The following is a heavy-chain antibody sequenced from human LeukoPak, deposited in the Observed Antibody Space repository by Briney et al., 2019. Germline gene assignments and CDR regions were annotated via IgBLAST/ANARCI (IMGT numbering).Heavy chain of an antibody. Sequence: GGSLRLSCAASGFTFSSYGMHWVRQAPGKGLEWVAVISYDGSNKYYADSVKGRFTISRDNSKNTLYLQMNSLRAEDTAVYYCAKDRYDSSGYYYPEFDYWGQGTLVTVSS. D-gene: IGHD3-22*01. CDR1: GFTFSSYG. V-gene: IGHV3-30*18. CDR3: AKDRYDSSGYYYPEFDY. J-gene: IGHJ4*02. CDR2: ISYDGSNK.